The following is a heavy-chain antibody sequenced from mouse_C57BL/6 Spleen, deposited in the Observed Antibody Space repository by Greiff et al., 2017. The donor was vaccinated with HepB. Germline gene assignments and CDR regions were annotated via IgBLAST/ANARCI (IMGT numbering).Heavy chain of an antibody. CDR2: IYPGDGDT. J-gene: IGHJ2*01. CDR1: GYAFSSYW. CDR3: ARWDTTVVAFDY. D-gene: IGHD1-1*01. V-gene: IGHV1-80*01. Sequence: QVQLQQSGAELVKPGASVKISCKASGYAFSSYWLNWVKQRPGKGLEWIGQIYPGDGDTNYNGKFKGKATLTADKSSSPAYMQLSSLTSEDSAVYFCARWDTTVVAFDYWGQGTTLTVSS.